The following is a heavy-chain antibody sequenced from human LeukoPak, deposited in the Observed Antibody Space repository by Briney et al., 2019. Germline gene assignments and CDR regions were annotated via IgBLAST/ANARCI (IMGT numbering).Heavy chain of an antibody. V-gene: IGHV3-23*01. CDR2: ISGSGGST. CDR1: GFTFSSYA. D-gene: IGHD3-3*01. CDR3: AKDSDYDFWSGYPFDY. Sequence: GGSLRLSCAASGFTFSSYAMSWVRQAPGKGLEWASAISGSGGSTYYADSVKGRFTISRDNSKNTLYLQMNSLRAEDTAVYYCAKDSDYDFWSGYPFDYWGQGTLVTVSS. J-gene: IGHJ4*02.